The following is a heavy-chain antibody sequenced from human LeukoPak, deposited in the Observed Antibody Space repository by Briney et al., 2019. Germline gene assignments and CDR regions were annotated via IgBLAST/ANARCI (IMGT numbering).Heavy chain of an antibody. J-gene: IGHJ4*02. CDR2: TLEDGRYQ. D-gene: IGHD1-14*01. CDR1: GFTFSNYI. Sequence: PGRSLRLSCEASGFTFSNYIMHWVRQAPGKGLDWVAVTLEDGRYQSYSDSVKGRFTISRDNSKSTLFLQMNSLRGEDTAVYYCARVRGGGFRTADSWGQGTLVTVSS. V-gene: IGHV3-30*04. CDR3: ARVRGGGFRTADS.